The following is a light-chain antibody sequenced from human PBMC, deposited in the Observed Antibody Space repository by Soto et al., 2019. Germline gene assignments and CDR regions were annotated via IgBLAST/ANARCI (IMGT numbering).Light chain of an antibody. V-gene: IGKV3D-20*02. CDR3: QHYNYWPYT. CDR2: DGS. Sequence: EIVLTQSPGTLSLSPGETAALSCRASQSVSSSYLAWYQQKPGQAPRLLIYDGSNRATGIPARFSGSGSGTDFTLTISSLQSEDFAVYYCQHYNYWPYTFGQGTKVDIK. J-gene: IGKJ2*01. CDR1: QSVSSSY.